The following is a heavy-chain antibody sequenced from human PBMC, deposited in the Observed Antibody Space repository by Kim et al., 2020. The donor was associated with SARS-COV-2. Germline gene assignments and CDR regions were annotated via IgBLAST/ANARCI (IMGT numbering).Heavy chain of an antibody. Sequence: SARSEKGRITINPDTSKNQFSLQLNSVTPEDTAVYYCARDRQRAGTGVDYWGQGTLVTVSS. V-gene: IGHV6-1*01. D-gene: IGHD6-19*01. J-gene: IGHJ4*02. CDR3: ARDRQRAGTGVDY.